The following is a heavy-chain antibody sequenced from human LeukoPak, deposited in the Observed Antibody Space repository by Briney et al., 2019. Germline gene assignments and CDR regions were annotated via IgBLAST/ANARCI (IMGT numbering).Heavy chain of an antibody. Sequence: GASVKVSCKASGYTFTTYGLSWVRQAPGQGLEWLGWISTYDDNIKYAQNLQGRLTLTIDTSTSTAYMELRSLTSDDTAVYYCARETYSNILTGTDYWGPGTLVTVSS. D-gene: IGHD3-9*01. CDR1: GYTFTTYG. CDR3: ARETYSNILTGTDY. V-gene: IGHV1-18*01. CDR2: ISTYDDNI. J-gene: IGHJ4*02.